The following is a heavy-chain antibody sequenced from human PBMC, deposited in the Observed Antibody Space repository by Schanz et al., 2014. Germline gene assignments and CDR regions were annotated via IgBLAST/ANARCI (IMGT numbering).Heavy chain of an antibody. D-gene: IGHD3-10*01. J-gene: IGHJ4*02. V-gene: IGHV3-11*06. CDR1: GFTFRDYY. Sequence: QVQLVESGGGLVKPGGSLRLSCAASGFTFRDYYMSWIRQAPGKGLEWVSDISSGSSYANYADSVKGRFTISRDNSKNILYLQMNSLRAEDTAVYYCARANYRRKINFDYWGRGTLVTVSS. CDR2: ISSGSSYA. CDR3: ARANYRRKINFDY.